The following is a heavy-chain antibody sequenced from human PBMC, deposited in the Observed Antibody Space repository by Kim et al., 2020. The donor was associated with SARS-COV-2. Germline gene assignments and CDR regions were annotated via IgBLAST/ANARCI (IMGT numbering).Heavy chain of an antibody. CDR3: ASIKDYGGTKTGYYFDY. Sequence: VKGRFTISKDHSKNTMDLQMNSMRGEDTDVYYCASIKDYGGTKTGYYFDYWGQGTLVTVSS. V-gene: IGHV3-53*01. D-gene: IGHD4-17*01. J-gene: IGHJ4*02.